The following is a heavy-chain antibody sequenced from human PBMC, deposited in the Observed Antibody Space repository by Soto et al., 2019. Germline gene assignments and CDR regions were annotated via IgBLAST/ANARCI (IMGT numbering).Heavy chain of an antibody. Sequence: SETLSLTCTVSGGSISSYYWSWIRQPPGKGLEWIGYIYYSGSTNYNPSVKGRFTISRDNAQNTLFLQMNSLSAEDTAVYYCARGGHYDGVSYHPVGFDYWGQGTQVTVS. CDR3: ARGGHYDGVSYHPVGFDY. D-gene: IGHD3-16*01. V-gene: IGHV4-59*12. CDR2: IYYSGST. CDR1: GGSISSYY. J-gene: IGHJ4*02.